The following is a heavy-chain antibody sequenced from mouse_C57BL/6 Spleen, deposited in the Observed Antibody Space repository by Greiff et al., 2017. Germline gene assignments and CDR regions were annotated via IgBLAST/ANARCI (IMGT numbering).Heavy chain of an antibody. CDR2: ISSGGSYT. CDR3: ARHIDY. V-gene: IGHV5-6*02. CDR1: GFTFSSYG. Sequence: DVKLVESGGDLVKPGGSLKLSCAASGFTFSSYGMSWVRQTPDKRLEWVATISSGGSYTYYPDSVKGRFTISRDNAKNTLYLQMSSLKSEDTAMYYCARHIDYWGQGTSVTVSS. J-gene: IGHJ4*01.